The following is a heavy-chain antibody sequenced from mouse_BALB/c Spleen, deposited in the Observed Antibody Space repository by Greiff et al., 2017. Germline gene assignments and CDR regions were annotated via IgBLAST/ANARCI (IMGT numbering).Heavy chain of an antibody. J-gene: IGHJ3*01. CDR1: GFNIKDTY. CDR3: AYYRYERDPFAY. D-gene: IGHD2-14*01. CDR2: IDPANGNT. V-gene: IGHV14-3*02. Sequence: VQLQQSGAELVKPGASVKLSCTASGFNIKDTYMHWVKQRPEQGLEWIGRIDPANGNTKYDPKFQGKATITADTSSNTAYLQLSSLTSEDTAVYYCAYYRYERDPFAYWGQGTLVTVSA.